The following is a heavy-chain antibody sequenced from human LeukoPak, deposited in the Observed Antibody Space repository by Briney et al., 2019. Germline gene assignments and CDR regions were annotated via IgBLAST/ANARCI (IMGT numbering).Heavy chain of an antibody. CDR3: TRTLYCSSTSCYSRGYYDL. CDR2: IIPIFGTA. V-gene: IGHV1-69*01. D-gene: IGHD2-2*01. CDR1: GGTFSSYA. Sequence: ASVKVSCKASGGTFSSYAISWVRQAPGQGLEWMGGIIPIFGTANYAQKFQGRVTITADESTSTAYMELSSLRSEDTAVYYCTRTLYCSSTSCYSRGYYDLWGQGTLVTVSS. J-gene: IGHJ4*02.